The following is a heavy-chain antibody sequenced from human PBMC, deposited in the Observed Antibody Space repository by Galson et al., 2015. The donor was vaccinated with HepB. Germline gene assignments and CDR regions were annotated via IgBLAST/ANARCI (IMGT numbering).Heavy chain of an antibody. J-gene: IGHJ4*02. CDR3: ARHASQPGVVVVAAFDY. D-gene: IGHD2-15*01. CDR2: IYYSGST. V-gene: IGHV4-59*08. Sequence: SETLSLTCTVSGGSISSYYWSWIRQPPGKGLEWIGYIYYSGSTNYNPSLKSRVTISVDTSKNQFSLKLSSVTAADTAVYYCARHASQPGVVVVAAFDYWGQGTLVTVSS. CDR1: GGSISSYY.